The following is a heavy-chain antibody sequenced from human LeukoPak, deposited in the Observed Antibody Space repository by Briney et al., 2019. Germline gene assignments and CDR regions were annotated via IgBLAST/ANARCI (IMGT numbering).Heavy chain of an antibody. D-gene: IGHD6-19*01. J-gene: IGHJ4*02. CDR2: IHYSGST. V-gene: IGHV4-59*01. Sequence: SETLSLTCAVSGGSISSYYWSWIRQPPGRGLEWIGSIHYSGSTNYSPSLKSRVTISVDTSKNQFSLKLSSVTAADTAVYYCARLKRAGGWSYFDYWGQGTLVTVSS. CDR3: ARLKRAGGWSYFDY. CDR1: GGSISSYY.